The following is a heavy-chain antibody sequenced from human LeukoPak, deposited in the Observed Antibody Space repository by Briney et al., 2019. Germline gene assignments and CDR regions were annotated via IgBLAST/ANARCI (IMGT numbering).Heavy chain of an antibody. Sequence: ASVKVSCKASGYTFTSYGISWVRQAPGQGLEWMGWISAYDGNTNYAQKLQGRVTMTTDTSTSTAYMELRSLRSDDTAVYYCARYYDILTGYSNFDYWGQGTLVTVSS. V-gene: IGHV1-18*01. CDR3: ARYYDILTGYSNFDY. J-gene: IGHJ4*02. D-gene: IGHD3-9*01. CDR2: ISAYDGNT. CDR1: GYTFTSYG.